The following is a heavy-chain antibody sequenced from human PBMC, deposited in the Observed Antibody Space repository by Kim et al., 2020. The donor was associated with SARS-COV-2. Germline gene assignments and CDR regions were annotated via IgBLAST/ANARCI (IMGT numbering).Heavy chain of an antibody. CDR2: ISYDGSNK. CDR3: AKDPESVVRGVTHFYY. D-gene: IGHD3-10*01. CDR1: GFTFSSYG. J-gene: IGHJ4*01. V-gene: IGHV3-30*18. Sequence: GGSLRLSCAASGFTFSSYGMHWVRQAPGKGLEWVAVISYDGSNKYYADSVKGRFTISRDNSKNTLYLQMNSLRAEDTAVYYCAKDPESVVRGVTHFYYWG.